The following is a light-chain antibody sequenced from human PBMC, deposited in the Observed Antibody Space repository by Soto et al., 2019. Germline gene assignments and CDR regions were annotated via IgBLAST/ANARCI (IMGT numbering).Light chain of an antibody. Sequence: DIQMTQSPSSVSASVGDRVTITCRASQAIDSWLAWYQQKPGEAPKLLIFTGSLLHSGVPPRFSGSGSGTDFTLTISSLQPEDCATYYCQQALSFPPTFGQGTKV. J-gene: IGKJ1*01. CDR3: QQALSFPPT. CDR1: QAIDSW. CDR2: TGS. V-gene: IGKV1-12*01.